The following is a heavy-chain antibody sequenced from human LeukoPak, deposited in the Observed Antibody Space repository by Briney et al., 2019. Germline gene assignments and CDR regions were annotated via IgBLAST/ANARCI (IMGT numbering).Heavy chain of an antibody. CDR1: GFTFSSYA. Sequence: GRSLRLSCAASGFTFSSYAMHWVRQAPGKGLEWVSYISSSGSTIYYADSVKGRFTISRDNAKNSLYLQMNSLRAEDTAVYYCASVGPSSWAGIYAFDIWGQGTMVTVSS. CDR3: ASVGPSSWAGIYAFDI. D-gene: IGHD6-13*01. J-gene: IGHJ3*02. V-gene: IGHV3-48*04. CDR2: ISSSGSTI.